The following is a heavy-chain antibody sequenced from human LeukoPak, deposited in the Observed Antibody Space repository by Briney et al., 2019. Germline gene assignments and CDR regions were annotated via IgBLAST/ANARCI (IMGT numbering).Heavy chain of an antibody. V-gene: IGHV4-59*12. D-gene: IGHD5-12*01. CDR2: TYHAGHI. Sequence: SETLSLTCTVSGGSISSYYWSWIRQPPGKGLEWIGETYHAGHINYNPSLKGRVTISMDKSKNQLYLKVTSVTAADTAVYYCARGGGYYFDYWGQGILVAVSS. CDR3: ARGGGYYFDY. J-gene: IGHJ4*02. CDR1: GGSISSYY.